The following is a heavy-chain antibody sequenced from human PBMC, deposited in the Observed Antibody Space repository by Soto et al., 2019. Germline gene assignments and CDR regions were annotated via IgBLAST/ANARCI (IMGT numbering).Heavy chain of an antibody. J-gene: IGHJ4*01. CDR2: INEDGGEK. V-gene: IGHV3-7*05. CDR1: GFTFSRFW. CDR3: ASGGHVDY. D-gene: IGHD3-16*01. Sequence: GGSLRLSCAASGFTFSRFWMTWVRQAPGKGLEWVANINEDGGEKHYVDSVKGRFTISRDSNRNSVYLQMNSLRAEDTAVYYCASGGHVDYCGQGTLVTVSS.